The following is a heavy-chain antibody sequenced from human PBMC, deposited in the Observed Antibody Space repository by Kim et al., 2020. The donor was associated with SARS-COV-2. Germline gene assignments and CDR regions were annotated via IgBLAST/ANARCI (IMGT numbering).Heavy chain of an antibody. D-gene: IGHD6-13*01. CDR2: ISYDGSNK. V-gene: IGHV3-30*18. J-gene: IGHJ6*01. CDR3: AKDEEGSSWAYYGMDV. CDR1: GFTFSSYG. Sequence: GGSLRLSCAASGFTFSSYGMHWVRQAPGKGLEWVAVISYDGSNKYYADSVKGRFTISRDNSKNTLYLQMNSLRAEDTAVYYCAKDEEGSSWAYYGMDVWG.